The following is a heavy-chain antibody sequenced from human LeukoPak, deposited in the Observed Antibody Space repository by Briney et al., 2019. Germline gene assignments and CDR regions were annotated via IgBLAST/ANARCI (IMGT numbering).Heavy chain of an antibody. CDR3: VGDQVDNVGWLT. J-gene: IGHJ5*02. CDR2: INGDGRTT. CDR1: GFIFSTYT. V-gene: IGHV3-64D*06. Sequence: GGSLRLSCSASGFIFSTYTMYWVRQAPGKGLEFVSVINGDGRTTYYADSVKGRFTIPRDNSKNTLYLQMNSLRAEDTAVYYCVGDQVDNVGWLTWGQGTRVTVSS. D-gene: IGHD5-12*01.